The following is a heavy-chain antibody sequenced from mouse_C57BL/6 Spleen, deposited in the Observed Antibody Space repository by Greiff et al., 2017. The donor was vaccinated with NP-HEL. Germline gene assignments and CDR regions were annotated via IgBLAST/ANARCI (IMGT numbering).Heavy chain of an antibody. D-gene: IGHD2-4*01. J-gene: IGHJ2*01. CDR2: IYPGDGDT. CDR3: ARSGDYDGSGFDY. Sequence: QVQLQQSGPELVKPGASVKISCKASGYAFSSSWMNWVKQRPGKGLEWIGRIYPGDGDTNYNGKFKGKATLTADKSSSTAYMQLSSLTSEESAVYFCARSGDYDGSGFDYWGQGTTLTVSS. CDR1: GYAFSSSW. V-gene: IGHV1-82*01.